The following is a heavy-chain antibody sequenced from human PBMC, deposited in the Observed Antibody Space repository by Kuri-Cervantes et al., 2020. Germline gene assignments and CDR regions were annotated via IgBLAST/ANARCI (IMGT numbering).Heavy chain of an antibody. CDR2: IVVGSDKT. D-gene: IGHD3-3*01. J-gene: IGHJ3*01. Sequence: SVKVSCKASGFSFSSTAVQWVRQTRGQGLEWIGWIVVGSDKTFYSQKFQERLTITRDISTNTAYMQLHSLKSEDTALYYCAAATTYYNFWSAYDGFDVWGQGTLVTVSS. CDR3: AAATTYYNFWSAYDGFDV. CDR1: GFSFSSTA. V-gene: IGHV1-58*01.